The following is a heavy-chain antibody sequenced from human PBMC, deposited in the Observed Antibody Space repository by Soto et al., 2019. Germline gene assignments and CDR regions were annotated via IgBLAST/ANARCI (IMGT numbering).Heavy chain of an antibody. CDR1: GFTFRDYA. V-gene: IGHV3-30-3*01. CDR3: ARQGMAARKYYSTYLEV. CDR2: ISSDATNK. Sequence: QVQLVESGGGVVQPGRSLRLSCAASGFTFRDYAMHWVRQAPGKGLEWVTLISSDATNKYLADSVKGRFTISRDNSKSTLYLQMNSLRVEDTGLYYCARQGMAARKYYSTYLEVWGQGTTVIV. D-gene: IGHD6-6*01. J-gene: IGHJ6*02.